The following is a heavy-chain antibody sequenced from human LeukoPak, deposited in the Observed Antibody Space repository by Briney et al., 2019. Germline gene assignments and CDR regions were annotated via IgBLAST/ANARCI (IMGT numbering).Heavy chain of an antibody. CDR3: ARDPVFPKQWLVHNWFDP. CDR2: ISGSGGST. Sequence: GGSLRLSCAASGFTFSSYAMSWVRQAPGKGLEWVSAISGSGGSTYYADSVKGRFTISRDNSKNTLYLQMNSLRSEDTAVYYCARDPVFPKQWLVHNWFDPWGQGTLVTVSS. CDR1: GFTFSSYA. D-gene: IGHD6-19*01. J-gene: IGHJ5*02. V-gene: IGHV3-23*01.